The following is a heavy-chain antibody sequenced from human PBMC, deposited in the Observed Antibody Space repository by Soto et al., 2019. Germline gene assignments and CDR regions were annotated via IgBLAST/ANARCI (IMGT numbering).Heavy chain of an antibody. J-gene: IGHJ5*02. CDR1: GYTFTSYG. Sequence: ASVKVSCKASGYTFTSYGISWVRQAPGQGLEWMGWISAYNGNTNYAQKLQGRVTMTTDTSTSTAYMELRSLRSDDTAVYYCAGETYYDFWSGYSGWFDPWGQGTLVTVSS. D-gene: IGHD3-3*01. CDR3: AGETYYDFWSGYSGWFDP. CDR2: ISAYNGNT. V-gene: IGHV1-18*01.